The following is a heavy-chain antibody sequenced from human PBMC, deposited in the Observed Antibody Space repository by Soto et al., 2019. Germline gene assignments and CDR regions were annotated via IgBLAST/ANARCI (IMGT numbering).Heavy chain of an antibody. Sequence: QITLKESGPTLVKPTQTLTLTCTFSGFSLSTSGVGVGWIRQPPGKALEWLALIYWDDDKRYSPSLKSRLTITKDTSKNQVVLTMTHMDPVDTATYYCAHRHYDSSGLRFDPWGQGTLVTVSS. V-gene: IGHV2-5*02. D-gene: IGHD3-22*01. CDR2: IYWDDDK. J-gene: IGHJ5*02. CDR3: AHRHYDSSGLRFDP. CDR1: GFSLSTSGVG.